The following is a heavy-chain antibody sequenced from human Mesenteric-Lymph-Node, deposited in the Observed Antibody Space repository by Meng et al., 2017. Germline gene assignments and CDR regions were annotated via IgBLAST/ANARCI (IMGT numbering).Heavy chain of an antibody. J-gene: IGHJ4*02. V-gene: IGHV3-30*04. CDR3: ARGPSDYQWLGLSQYYFDY. CDR2: ISYDGSNK. CDR1: GFTFSSYA. D-gene: IGHD6-19*01. Sequence: GESLKISCAASGFTFSSYAMHWVRQAPGKGLEWVAVISYDGSNKYYADSVKGRFTISRDNSKNTLYLQMNSLRAEDTAVYYCARGPSDYQWLGLSQYYFDYWGQGTLVTVSS.